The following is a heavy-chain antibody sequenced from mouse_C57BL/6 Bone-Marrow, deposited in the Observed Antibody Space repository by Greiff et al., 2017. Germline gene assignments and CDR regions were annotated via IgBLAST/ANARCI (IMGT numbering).Heavy chain of an antibody. J-gene: IGHJ1*03. V-gene: IGHV5-15*01. D-gene: IGHD2-3*01. CDR1: GFTFSDYG. Sequence: EVMLVESGGGLVQPGGSLKLSCAASGFTFSDYGMAWVRQAPRKGPEWVAFFSNLPYSIYYADTVTGRFTISRENAKNTLYLEMSRLRSEDTAMYDCARGGIYDGYYDWYFDVWGTGTTVTVSS. CDR2: FSNLPYSI. CDR3: ARGGIYDGYYDWYFDV.